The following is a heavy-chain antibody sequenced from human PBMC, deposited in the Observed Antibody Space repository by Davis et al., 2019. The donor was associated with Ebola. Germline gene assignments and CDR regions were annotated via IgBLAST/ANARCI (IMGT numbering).Heavy chain of an antibody. D-gene: IGHD2-2*01. Sequence: AASVKVSCKASGYDFTGYAISWVRQAPGQGLEWMGRINSYHGDANYAQKFQGRVTMTTDTSASTVYMDLTSLTSDDMAVYFCARSRTFADYYFGMDVWGQGTTVTVSS. V-gene: IGHV1-18*03. CDR1: GYDFTGYA. CDR2: INSYHGDA. J-gene: IGHJ6*02. CDR3: ARSRTFADYYFGMDV.